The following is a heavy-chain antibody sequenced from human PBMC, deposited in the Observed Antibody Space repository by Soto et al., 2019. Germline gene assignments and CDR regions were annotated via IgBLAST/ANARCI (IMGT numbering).Heavy chain of an antibody. V-gene: IGHV4-39*01. D-gene: IGHD3-22*01. CDR2: IYYSGST. CDR1: GGSISSSSYY. Sequence: SETLSLTCTVSGGSISSSSYYWGWIRQPPGKGLEWIGSIYYSGSTYYNPSLKSRVTISVDTSKNQFSLKLSSVTAADTAVYYCARLGMDYYDSSGYYRDFDYWGQGTLVTVSS. CDR3: ARLGMDYYDSSGYYRDFDY. J-gene: IGHJ4*02.